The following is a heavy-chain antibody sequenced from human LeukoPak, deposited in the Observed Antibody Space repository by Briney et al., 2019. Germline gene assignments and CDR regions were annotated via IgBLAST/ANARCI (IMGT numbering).Heavy chain of an antibody. CDR2: INQDGSDK. CDR3: AKWNRQPLVKGWFDT. V-gene: IGHV3-7*03. D-gene: IGHD6-13*01. J-gene: IGHJ5*02. Sequence: GGSLRLSCAASGFTFSTSWMTWVRQAPGKGLEWVANINQDGSDKYYVDSVKGRFTISRDNANNSLSLLMNSLRVEDTALYYCAKWNRQPLVKGWFDTWGQGALVIVSS. CDR1: GFTFSTSW.